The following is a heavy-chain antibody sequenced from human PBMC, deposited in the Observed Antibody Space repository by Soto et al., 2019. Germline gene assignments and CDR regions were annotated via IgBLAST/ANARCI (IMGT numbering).Heavy chain of an antibody. D-gene: IGHD1-26*01. CDR1: GFTFSDYY. CDR3: ARAVGATSPDY. J-gene: IGHJ4*02. V-gene: IGHV3-11*05. Sequence: QVQLVESGGGLVKPGGSLRLSCAASGFTFSDYYMSWIRQAPGKGLEWVSYISSSSSYTNYADSVKGRFTISRDNAKNALYLRMNSLRAEDPAVYYCARAVGATSPDYGGQGTLVTVSS. CDR2: ISSSSSYT.